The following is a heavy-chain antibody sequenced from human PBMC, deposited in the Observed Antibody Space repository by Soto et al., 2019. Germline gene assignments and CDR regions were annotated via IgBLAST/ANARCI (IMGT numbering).Heavy chain of an antibody. J-gene: IGHJ2*01. CDR2: INSDGSDT. CDR1: GFTFSRYW. Sequence: VQLVESGGGLVQPGGSLRLSCAASGFTFSRYWMHWARQAPGKGLVWVSRINSDGSDTSYADSVKGRFTISRDSAENTLYLQMNSLRAEDTAVYVCARDPGYGGGYLDLWGRSTLVIVSS. D-gene: IGHD5-12*01. V-gene: IGHV3-74*01. CDR3: ARDPGYGGGYLDL.